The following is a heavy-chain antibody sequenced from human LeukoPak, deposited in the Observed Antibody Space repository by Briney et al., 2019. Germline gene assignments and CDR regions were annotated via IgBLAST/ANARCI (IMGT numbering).Heavy chain of an antibody. V-gene: IGHV1-18*04. CDR3: ARGPKWELPFDY. J-gene: IGHJ4*02. CDR1: GYTFTGYY. CDR2: ISAYNGNT. Sequence: ASVKVSCKASGYTFTGYYMHWVRQAPGQGLEWMGWISAYNGNTNYAQKLQGRVTMTTDTSTSTAYMELRSLRSDDTAVYYCARGPKWELPFDYWGQGTLVTVSS. D-gene: IGHD1-26*01.